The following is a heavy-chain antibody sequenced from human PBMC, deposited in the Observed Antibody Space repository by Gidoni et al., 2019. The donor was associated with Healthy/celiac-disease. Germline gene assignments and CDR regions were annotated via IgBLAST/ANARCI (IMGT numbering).Heavy chain of an antibody. J-gene: IGHJ6*02. Sequence: QVQLVQSGAEVKKPGASVKVSCKASGYTFTSYAMHWVRQAPGQRLEWMGWINAGNGNTKYSQKFQGRVTITRDTSASTAYMELSSLRSEDTAVYYCARERVGRGYYGMDVWGQGTTVTVSS. CDR1: GYTFTSYA. CDR2: INAGNGNT. V-gene: IGHV1-3*01. CDR3: ARERVGRGYYGMDV. D-gene: IGHD3-10*01.